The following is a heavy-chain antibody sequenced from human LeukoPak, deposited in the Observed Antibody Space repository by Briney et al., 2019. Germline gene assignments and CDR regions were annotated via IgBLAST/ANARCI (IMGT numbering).Heavy chain of an antibody. V-gene: IGHV3-15*01. CDR3: ATDPGEWEPI. J-gene: IGHJ3*02. CDR1: GLNFNNAW. Sequence: GGSLRLSCATSGLNFNNAWMSWFRQAPGKGLEWVGRIKSKTDGGTSDYAAPVRGRFTISRDVSKNTLYLQMNSLKIEDTAVYYCATDPGEWEPIWGQGTMVTVSS. CDR2: IKSKTDGGTS. D-gene: IGHD1-26*01.